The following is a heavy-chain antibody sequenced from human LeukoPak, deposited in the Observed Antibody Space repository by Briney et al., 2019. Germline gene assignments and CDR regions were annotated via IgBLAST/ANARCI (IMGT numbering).Heavy chain of an antibody. J-gene: IGHJ4*02. CDR3: AKVGGWDCSSTSCRPTYYFDY. V-gene: IGHV3-30*18. CDR2: ISYDGSNK. Sequence: GTSLRLSCAASGFIFRGYGIHWVRQAPGKGLEWVAVISYDGSNKYYADSVKGRFTISRDNSKNTMYLQMNSLRAEDTAVYYCAKVGGWDCSSTSCRPTYYFDYWGQGTLVTVSS. CDR1: GFIFRGYG. D-gene: IGHD2-2*01.